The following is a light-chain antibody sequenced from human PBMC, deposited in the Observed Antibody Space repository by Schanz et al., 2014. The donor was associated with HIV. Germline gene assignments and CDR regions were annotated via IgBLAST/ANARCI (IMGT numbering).Light chain of an antibody. J-gene: IGLJ3*02. CDR1: SGSPSTSSY. CDR2: STN. CDR3: VLYMGSGIWV. Sequence: QTVVTQEPSFSVSPGGTVTLTCGLTSGSPSTSSYPSWFQQTPGPAPRTLIYSTNTRSSGVPVRFSGSILGNKAALTITGAQADDESHYYCVLYMGSGIWVFGGGTKLTVL. V-gene: IGLV8-61*01.